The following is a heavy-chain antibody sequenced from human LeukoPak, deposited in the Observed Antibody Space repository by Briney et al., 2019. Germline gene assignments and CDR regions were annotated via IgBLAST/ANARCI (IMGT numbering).Heavy chain of an antibody. V-gene: IGHV4-59*08. Sequence: SSGTLSLTCTVSGGSISSYYWSWIRQPPGKGLEWIGYIYYSGSTNYNPSLKSRVTISVDTSKNQFSLKLSSVTAADTAVYYCARRIVGATNWFDSWGQGTLVTVSS. D-gene: IGHD1-26*01. CDR1: GGSISSYY. J-gene: IGHJ5*01. CDR2: IYYSGST. CDR3: ARRIVGATNWFDS.